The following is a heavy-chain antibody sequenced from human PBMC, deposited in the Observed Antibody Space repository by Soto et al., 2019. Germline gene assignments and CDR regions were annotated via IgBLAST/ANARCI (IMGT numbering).Heavy chain of an antibody. D-gene: IGHD6-25*01. Sequence: EVQLVESGGDLVKPGGSLRLSCVGSGFICSNAWWNWVRQAPGQGLEWVGRNKSKADGEAIEYATPVKSRFTVSRDDSKNTVFVQMTYLKTEDTAIYYCATGGYGIDYWGQGTLVTVSS. J-gene: IGHJ4*02. CDR1: GFICSNAW. V-gene: IGHV3-15*07. CDR2: NKSKADGEAI. CDR3: ATGGYGIDY.